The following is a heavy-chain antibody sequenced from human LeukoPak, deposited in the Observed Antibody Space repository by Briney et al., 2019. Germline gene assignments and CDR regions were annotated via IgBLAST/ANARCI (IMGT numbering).Heavy chain of an antibody. Sequence: ASVKVSCKASGYTFTGYYIHWVRQARGQGLEWMGRINPSSGDTDYAQRFQGRVTMTRDTSITTTYMELSRLMSDDTAVYYCARVDFWGGDPFPIWGQGTPVTVSS. V-gene: IGHV1-2*06. CDR3: ARVDFWGGDPFPI. D-gene: IGHD3-9*01. CDR1: GYTFTGYY. J-gene: IGHJ3*02. CDR2: INPSSGDT.